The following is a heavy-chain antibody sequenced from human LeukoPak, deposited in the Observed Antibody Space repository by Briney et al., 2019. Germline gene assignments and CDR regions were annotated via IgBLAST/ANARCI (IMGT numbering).Heavy chain of an antibody. CDR3: TRQQYYYDSSAYDY. V-gene: IGHV3-73*01. CDR2: IASKTNNYAT. CDR1: GLTFSDCA. J-gene: IGHJ4*02. D-gene: IGHD3-22*01. Sequence: QPGGSLRLSCAASGLTFSDCAMHWVRQASGKGLEWVGRIASKTNNYATAYAASVKGRFTISRDDSKNTAYLQMNSLKTEDTAVYYCTRQQYYYDSSAYDYWGQGTLVTVSS.